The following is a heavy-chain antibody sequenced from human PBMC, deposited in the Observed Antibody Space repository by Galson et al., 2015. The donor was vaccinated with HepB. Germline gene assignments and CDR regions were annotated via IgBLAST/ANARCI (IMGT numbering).Heavy chain of an antibody. CDR2: ISYDGSNK. CDR3: AKGVSYDFWSGYRNYYYYMDV. V-gene: IGHV3-30*18. Sequence: SLRLSCAASGFTFSSYGMHWVRQAPGKGLEWVAIISYDGSNKYYADSVKGRFTISRDNSKNTLYLQMNSLRAEDTAVYYCAKGVSYDFWSGYRNYYYYMDVWGKGTTVTVSS. D-gene: IGHD3-3*01. CDR1: GFTFSSYG. J-gene: IGHJ6*03.